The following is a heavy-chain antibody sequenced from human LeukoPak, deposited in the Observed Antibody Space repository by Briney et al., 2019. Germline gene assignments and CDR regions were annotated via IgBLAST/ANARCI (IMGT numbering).Heavy chain of an antibody. CDR2: IRYDGSNK. J-gene: IGHJ4*02. CDR3: AKSPDSDIVVVPAAIRLDY. Sequence: PGGSLRLSCAASGFTFSSYGMHWVRQAPGKGLEWVAFIRYDGSNKYYADSVKGRFTISRDNSKNTLYLQMNSLRAEDTAVYYCAKSPDSDIVVVPAAIRLDYWGQGTLVTVSS. CDR1: GFTFSSYG. V-gene: IGHV3-30*02. D-gene: IGHD2-2*02.